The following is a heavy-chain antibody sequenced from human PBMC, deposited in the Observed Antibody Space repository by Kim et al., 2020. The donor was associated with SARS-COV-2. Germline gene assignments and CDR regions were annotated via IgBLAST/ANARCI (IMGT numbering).Heavy chain of an antibody. V-gene: IGHV3-23*01. CDR2: VSPSGSGT. CDR3: VRRYCAGGLCYSFDY. J-gene: IGHJ4*02. Sequence: GGSLRLSCATSGFTFSSYAMGWVHQAPGKGLEWVSAVSPSGSGTYYADSVKGRFTISRDNSKDMLYLQMNSLRAEDSAVYSCVRRYCAGGLCYSFDYWGQGTLVTVSS. D-gene: IGHD2-8*02. CDR1: GFTFSSYA.